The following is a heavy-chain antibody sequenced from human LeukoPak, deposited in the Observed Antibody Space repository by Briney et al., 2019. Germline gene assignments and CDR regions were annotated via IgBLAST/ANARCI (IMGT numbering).Heavy chain of an antibody. J-gene: IGHJ4*02. CDR1: GYTFTSYY. CDR3: ARDSLSNGWYLNPDY. CDR2: INPSGGST. V-gene: IGHV1-46*01. Sequence: GASVKVSCKASGYTFTSYYMHWVRQAPGQGLEWMGIINPSGGSTSYAQKFQGRVTMTRDTSTSTVYMELSSLRSEDTAVYYCARDSLSNGWYLNPDYWGQGTLVTVSS. D-gene: IGHD6-19*01.